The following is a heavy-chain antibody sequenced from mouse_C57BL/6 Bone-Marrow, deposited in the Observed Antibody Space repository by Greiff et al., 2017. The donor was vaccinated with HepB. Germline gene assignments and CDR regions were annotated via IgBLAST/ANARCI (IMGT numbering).Heavy chain of an antibody. CDR1: GYTFTSYW. CDR2: IDPSDSYT. V-gene: IGHV1-59*01. CDR3: ARSYVAWFAY. J-gene: IGHJ3*01. Sequence: VQLQQPGAELVRPGTSVKLSCKASGYTFTSYWMHWVKQRPGQGLEWIGVIDPSDSYTNYNQKFKGKATLTVDTSSSTAYMQLSSLTTEDSAIYYCARSYVAWFAYWGQGTLVTVSA.